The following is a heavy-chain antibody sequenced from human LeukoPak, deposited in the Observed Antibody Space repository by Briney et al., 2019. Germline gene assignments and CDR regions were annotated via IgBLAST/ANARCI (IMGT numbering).Heavy chain of an antibody. J-gene: IGHJ3*02. CDR1: GYSISSGYY. CDR2: IYHSGST. Sequence: SETLSLTCTVSGYSISSGYYWGWIRQPPGKGLEWIGSIYHSGSTYYNPSLKSRVTISVDTSKNQFSLKLSSVTAADTAVYYCAREGLDYDSSGYGAFDIWGQGTMVTVSS. CDR3: AREGLDYDSSGYGAFDI. V-gene: IGHV4-38-2*02. D-gene: IGHD3-22*01.